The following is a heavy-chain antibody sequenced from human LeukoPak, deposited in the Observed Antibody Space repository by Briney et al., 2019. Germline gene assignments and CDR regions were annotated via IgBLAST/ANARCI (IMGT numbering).Heavy chain of an antibody. J-gene: IGHJ6*03. CDR3: ARDTYDSSGYHFYYMDV. CDR1: GFTFSTYW. CDR2: IKQDGSEK. D-gene: IGHD3-22*01. V-gene: IGHV3-7*01. Sequence: GGSLRLSCAASGFTFSTYWMSWVRQAPGKGLEWVANIKQDGSEKHYGDSVRGRFTISRDNAKNSLYLQMNSLRAEDTAFHFCARDTYDSSGYHFYYMDVWGKGTTVTVSS.